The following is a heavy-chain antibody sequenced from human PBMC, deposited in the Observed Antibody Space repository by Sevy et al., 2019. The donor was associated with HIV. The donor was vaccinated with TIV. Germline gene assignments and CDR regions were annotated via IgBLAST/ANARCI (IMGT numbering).Heavy chain of an antibody. D-gene: IGHD3-10*01. J-gene: IGHJ5*02. CDR3: TTDLTYYYGSGSYYS. V-gene: IGHV3-15*01. CDR1: GFSFSNAW. Sequence: GGSLRLSCAASGFSFSNAWMSWVSQAPGKGLEWVGRIKSKTDGGTTDYAAPVKGRFTISRDDSKNTLYLQMNSLKTEDTAVYYCTTDLTYYYGSGSYYSWGQGTLVTVSS. CDR2: IKSKTDGGTT.